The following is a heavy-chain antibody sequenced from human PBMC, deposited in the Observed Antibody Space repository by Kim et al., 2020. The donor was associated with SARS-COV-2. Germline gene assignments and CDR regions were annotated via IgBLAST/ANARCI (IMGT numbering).Heavy chain of an antibody. CDR1: GGSISSGGYY. CDR2: IYYSGST. CDR3: ARVGGYSYGYGYYGMDV. V-gene: IGHV4-31*03. J-gene: IGHJ6*02. Sequence: SETLSLTCTVSGGSISSGGYYWSWIRQHPGKGLEWIGYIYYSGSTYYNPSLKSRVTISVDTSKNQFSLKLSSVTAADTAVYYCARVGGYSYGYGYYGMDVWGQGTTVTVSS. D-gene: IGHD5-18*01.